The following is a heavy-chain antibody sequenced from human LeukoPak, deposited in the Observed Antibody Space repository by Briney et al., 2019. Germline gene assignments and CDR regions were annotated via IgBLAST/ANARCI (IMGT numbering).Heavy chain of an antibody. Sequence: GSLRLSCAASEFTFSNYAMNWVRQAPGKRPEWVSGINSGGGSIYYADSVKGRFTISRDNSKNTLYLQMNSLRAEDTAVYYCASSPLAARPKLDYWGQGTLVTVSS. V-gene: IGHV3-23*01. CDR3: ASSPLAARPKLDY. D-gene: IGHD6-6*01. CDR1: EFTFSNYA. CDR2: INSGGGSI. J-gene: IGHJ4*02.